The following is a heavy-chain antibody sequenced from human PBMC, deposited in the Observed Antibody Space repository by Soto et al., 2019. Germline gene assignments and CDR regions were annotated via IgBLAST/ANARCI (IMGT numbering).Heavy chain of an antibody. J-gene: IGHJ3*02. Sequence: GGSLRLSCEASGFTFSTYAMSWVRQAPGKGLEWVSALTPSGGETFYADSVKGRFTISRDNSMSALYLQMNSLRIEDTAVYYCAHPRGYGVFDAYDIWGQGTMVTVSS. CDR3: AHPRGYGVFDAYDI. CDR1: GFTFSTYA. CDR2: LTPSGGET. V-gene: IGHV3-23*01. D-gene: IGHD4-17*01.